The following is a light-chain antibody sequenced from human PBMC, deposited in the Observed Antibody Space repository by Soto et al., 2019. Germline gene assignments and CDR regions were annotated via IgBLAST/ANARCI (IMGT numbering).Light chain of an antibody. CDR2: DVS. V-gene: IGLV2-14*01. CDR1: SSDVGVYNY. Sequence: QSVLTQPASGYGSPGQSITIACTGTSSDVGVYNYVSWYQQHPGKAPKLMIYDVSNRPSGVSNRFSGSKSGNTASLTISGLQAEYEADYYCSSYTSSSTLVVFSGGTKLTVL. CDR3: SSYTSSSTLVV. J-gene: IGLJ2*01.